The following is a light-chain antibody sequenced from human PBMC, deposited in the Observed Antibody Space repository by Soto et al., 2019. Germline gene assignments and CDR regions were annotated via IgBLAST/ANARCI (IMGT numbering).Light chain of an antibody. CDR3: QQASSFPRT. CDR1: QSVSSD. J-gene: IGKJ5*01. Sequence: EIVMTQSPATLSVSPGERATLSCRASQSVSSDLAWYHQKPGQAPRLLIYGASTRATGIPARFSGSGSGTDFTLTISSLQPEDFATYYCQQASSFPRTFGQGTRLEI. V-gene: IGKV3-15*01. CDR2: GAS.